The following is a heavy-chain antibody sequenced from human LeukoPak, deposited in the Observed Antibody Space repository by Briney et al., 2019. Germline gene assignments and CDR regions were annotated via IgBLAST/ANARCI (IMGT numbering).Heavy chain of an antibody. V-gene: IGHV1-2*02. J-gene: IGHJ4*02. CDR3: ARDLTHYYDSSGYYVQDY. Sequence: GASVKVSCKASGYTFTGYYMHWVRQAPGQGLEWMGWINPNSGGTNYAQKFQGRVTMTRDTSISTAYMELSRLRSDDTAVYYCARDLTHYYDSSGYYVQDYWGQGTLVTVSP. CDR1: GYTFTGYY. CDR2: INPNSGGT. D-gene: IGHD3-22*01.